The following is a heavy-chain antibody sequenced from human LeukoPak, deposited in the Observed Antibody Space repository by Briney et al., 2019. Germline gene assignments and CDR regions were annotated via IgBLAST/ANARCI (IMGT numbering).Heavy chain of an antibody. J-gene: IGHJ5*02. CDR3: AKSQPSAISWFDP. CDR2: VSGSGESI. CDR1: GFTFGSYA. Sequence: GASLQISCAASGFTFGSYAMNWVRQAPGKGLEWVSAVSGSGESIYYADSVKGRFTISRDNSKNTLYLQMNSLRAEDTAVYYCAKSQPSAISWFDPWGQGTLVTVSS. V-gene: IGHV3-23*01. D-gene: IGHD2-2*02.